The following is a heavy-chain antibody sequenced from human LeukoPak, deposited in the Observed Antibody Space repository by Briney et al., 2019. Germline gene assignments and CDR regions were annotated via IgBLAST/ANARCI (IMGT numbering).Heavy chain of an antibody. J-gene: IGHJ6*02. V-gene: IGHV3-48*03. Sequence: GGSLRLSCAASGFTFSSYEMNWVRQAPGKGLEWVSYISSGGSTIYYADSVKGRFTISRDNAKNSLYLQMNSLRAEDTAVYYCARDFRAFEYYYGMDVWGQGTTVTVSS. CDR2: ISSGGSTI. CDR3: ARDFRAFEYYYGMDV. CDR1: GFTFSSYE.